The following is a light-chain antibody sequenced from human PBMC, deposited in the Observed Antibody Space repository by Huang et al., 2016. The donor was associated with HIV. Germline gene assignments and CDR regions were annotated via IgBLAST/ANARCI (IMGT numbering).Light chain of an antibody. CDR1: QGVSTW. V-gene: IGKV1-12*01. J-gene: IGKJ2*01. CDR2: GAS. Sequence: DIQLTQAPSFVSASVGDRVRITCRASQGVSTWLAWYQQRPGKPPNLLIHGASSLQSGVPSRFSGSGSGRDFTLTINNLQPEDFATYYCQQTKTSPYTFGQGTKLEI. CDR3: QQTKTSPYT.